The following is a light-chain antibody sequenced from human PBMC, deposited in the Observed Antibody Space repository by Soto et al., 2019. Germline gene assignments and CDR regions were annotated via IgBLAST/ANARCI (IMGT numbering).Light chain of an antibody. J-gene: IGKJ1*01. CDR2: GAS. V-gene: IGKV3-15*01. CDR3: QQYNNWPPWT. CDR1: QRVSSN. Sequence: EIVMTQSPATLSVSPGERATLSCRASQRVSSNLAWYQQTPGQAPRLLIYGASTRATGIPARFSGSGSGTAFTLTICRLQSEDFAVYYCQQYNNWPPWTFGQGTNVEIK.